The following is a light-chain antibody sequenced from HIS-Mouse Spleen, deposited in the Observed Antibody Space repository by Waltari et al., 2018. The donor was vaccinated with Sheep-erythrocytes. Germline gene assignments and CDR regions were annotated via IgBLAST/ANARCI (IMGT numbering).Light chain of an antibody. Sequence: AIQMTQSPSSLSASVGDSVTITCRAIQGIRNDLGWYQQKPGKAPKLLIYAASSLQSGVPSRFSGSGSGTDFTLTISSLQPEDFATYYCLQDYNYPYTFGQGTKLEIK. V-gene: IGKV1-6*01. J-gene: IGKJ2*01. CDR3: LQDYNYPYT. CDR2: AAS. CDR1: QGIRND.